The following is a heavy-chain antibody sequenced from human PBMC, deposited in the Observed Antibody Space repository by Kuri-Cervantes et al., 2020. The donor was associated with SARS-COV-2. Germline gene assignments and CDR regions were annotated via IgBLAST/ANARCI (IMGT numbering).Heavy chain of an antibody. CDR2: IYTSGST. Sequence: ETLSLTCTVSGGSISSYYWSWIRQPAGKGLEWIGRIYTSGSTNYNPSLKSRVTISVDTSKDQFSLKLSSVTAADTAVYYCARRGTIFGVATFDYWGQGTLVTVSS. V-gene: IGHV4-4*07. CDR1: GGSISSYY. D-gene: IGHD3-3*01. J-gene: IGHJ4*02. CDR3: ARRGTIFGVATFDY.